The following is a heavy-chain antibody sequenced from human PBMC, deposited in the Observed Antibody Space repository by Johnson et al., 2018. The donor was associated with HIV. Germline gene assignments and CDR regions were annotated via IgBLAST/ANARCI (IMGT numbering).Heavy chain of an antibody. V-gene: IGHV3-53*01. J-gene: IGHJ3*02. CDR3: ARDLPSSGPDNGDAFDI. Sequence: VQLVESGGGLIQPGGSLRLSRAASGFTVSINYMSWVRQAPGKGLAWVPVIYSGGSTSYAASVTGRFSISRDNSKNTLYLQMNSRRAGDTAVYYCARDLPSSGPDNGDAFDIWGQGTMVTVSS. CDR2: IYSGGST. D-gene: IGHD3-22*01. CDR1: GFTVSINY.